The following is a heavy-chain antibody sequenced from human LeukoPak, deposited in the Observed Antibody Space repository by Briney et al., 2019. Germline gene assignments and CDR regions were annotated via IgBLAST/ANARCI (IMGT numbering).Heavy chain of an antibody. CDR2: IYYSGST. Sequence: SETLSLTCTVSGGSIRSHYWSWIRQPPGKGLEWIGYIYYSGSTNYNPSLKSRVTISVDTSKNQFSLKLSSVTAADTAVYYCARADLYSSGNFDYWGQGTLVTVSS. D-gene: IGHD6-19*01. CDR3: ARADLYSSGNFDY. CDR1: GGSIRSHY. J-gene: IGHJ4*02. V-gene: IGHV4-59*11.